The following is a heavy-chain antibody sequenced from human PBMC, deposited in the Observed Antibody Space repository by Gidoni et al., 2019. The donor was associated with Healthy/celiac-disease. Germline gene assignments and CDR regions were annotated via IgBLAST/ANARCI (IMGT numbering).Heavy chain of an antibody. CDR3: ARDYSYDFWSGSYGMDV. CDR1: CGSISRRGYY. V-gene: IGHV4-31*03. Sequence: QVQLQESGPGLVKPSQTLSLTCTVSCGSISRRGYYWSWIRQHPGKGLEWIGYIYYSGSTYYNPSLKSRVTISVDTSKNQFSLKLSSVTAADTAVYYCARDYSYDFWSGSYGMDVWGQGTTVTVSS. D-gene: IGHD3-3*01. CDR2: IYYSGST. J-gene: IGHJ6*02.